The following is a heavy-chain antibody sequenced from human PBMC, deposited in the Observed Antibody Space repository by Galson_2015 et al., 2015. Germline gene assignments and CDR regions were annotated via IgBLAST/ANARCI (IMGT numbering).Heavy chain of an antibody. CDR1: GFTFSSYA. J-gene: IGHJ3*02. CDR3: ARDLGRWGLLLNHAFDI. CDR2: ISSSSSYI. Sequence: SLRLSCAASGFTFSSYAMSWVRQAPGKGLEWVSSISSSSSYIYYADSVKGRFTISRDNAKNSLYLQMNSLRAEDTAVYYCARDLGRWGLLLNHAFDIWGQGTMVTVSS. D-gene: IGHD1-26*01. V-gene: IGHV3-21*01.